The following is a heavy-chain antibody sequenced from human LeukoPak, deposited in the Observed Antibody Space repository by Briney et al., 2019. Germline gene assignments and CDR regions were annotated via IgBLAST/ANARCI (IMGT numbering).Heavy chain of an antibody. CDR1: GFTFSNAW. CDR3: TTDPYDILTEGIDY. Sequence: PGGSLRLSCAASGFTFSNAWMSWVRQAPGKGLEWVGRIKSKTDGGTTEYAAPVKGRFTISRDDSKNTLYLQMNSLKTEDTAVYYCTTDPYDILTEGIDYWGQGTLVTVSS. CDR2: IKSKTDGGTT. V-gene: IGHV3-15*01. D-gene: IGHD3-9*01. J-gene: IGHJ4*02.